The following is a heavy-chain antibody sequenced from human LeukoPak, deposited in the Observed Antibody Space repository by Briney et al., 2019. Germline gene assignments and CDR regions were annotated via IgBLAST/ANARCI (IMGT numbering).Heavy chain of an antibody. CDR3: ARDWGSSEM. CDR2: ISSDRSST. V-gene: IGHV3-74*01. Sequence: GGSLRLSCAASGFTFSSYWMQWVRQAPGKGLVWVSHISSDRSSTNYADSVKGRFTISRDNAKNTLYLQMNSLRAEDTAVYYCARDWGSSEMWGQGTQVTVSS. CDR1: GFTFSSYW. J-gene: IGHJ4*02. D-gene: IGHD2-2*01.